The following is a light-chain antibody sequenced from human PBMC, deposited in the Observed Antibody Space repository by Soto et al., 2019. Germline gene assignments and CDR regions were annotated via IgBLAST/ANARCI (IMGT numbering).Light chain of an antibody. V-gene: IGKV3-20*01. CDR2: GAS. J-gene: IGKJ5*01. Sequence: EILLTQSPGTLSLSPGDRATLSCRASQTVSNIYLVWYQQRPGQAPRLLISGASSRATGIPDRFSGSGSGTDFTLTISRLEPEDFAVYYCQYYDKLAKAITFGQGTRLEIK. CDR1: QTVSNIY. CDR3: QYYDKLAKAIT.